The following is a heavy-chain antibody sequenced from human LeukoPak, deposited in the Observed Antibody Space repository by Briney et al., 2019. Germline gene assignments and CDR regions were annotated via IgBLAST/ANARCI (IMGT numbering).Heavy chain of an antibody. CDR1: GYTFDTSS. J-gene: IGHJ3*02. Sequence: GASVNVSCKAFGYTFDTSSITWVRQAPGQRLEWMGWISPNNGNTHYAQGVQGSVTMTTDTSRSTAYMELRSLTSDDTAVYYCTRVRNSDNWWGAFDIWGQGTMVTVSS. D-gene: IGHD1-1*01. CDR3: TRVRNSDNWWGAFDI. V-gene: IGHV1-18*01. CDR2: ISPNNGNT.